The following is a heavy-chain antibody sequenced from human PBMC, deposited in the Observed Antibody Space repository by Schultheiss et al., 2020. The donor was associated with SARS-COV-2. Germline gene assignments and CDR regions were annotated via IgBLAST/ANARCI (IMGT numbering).Heavy chain of an antibody. J-gene: IGHJ4*02. V-gene: IGHV4-34*01. Sequence: SQTLSLTCAVYGGSFSGYFWNWIRQPPGKGLEWIGEINDSGSTNYNPSLKSRVTISVDTSKNQFSLKLSSVTAADTAVYYCAKFPGSSGSFDYWGQGTLVTVSS. CDR3: AKFPGSSGSFDY. CDR2: INDSGST. D-gene: IGHD6-19*01. CDR1: GGSFSGYF.